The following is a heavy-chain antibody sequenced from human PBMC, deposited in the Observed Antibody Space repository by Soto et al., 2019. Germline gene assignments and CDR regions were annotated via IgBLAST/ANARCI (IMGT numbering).Heavy chain of an antibody. CDR3: AKAADLDWYYFDC. J-gene: IGHJ4*02. D-gene: IGHD3-9*01. CDR2: ISFDGSNK. V-gene: IGHV3-30*18. Sequence: PGGSLRLSCAASGFTFSSYDMHWVRQAPGKGLEWVAVISFDGSNKYYADSVKGRFTISRDNSKNTLFLQMSSLRAEDTAVYYYAKAADLDWYYFDCWGQGTLVTVSS. CDR1: GFTFSSYD.